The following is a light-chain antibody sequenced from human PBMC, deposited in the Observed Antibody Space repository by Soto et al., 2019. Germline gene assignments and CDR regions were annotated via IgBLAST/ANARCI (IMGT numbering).Light chain of an antibody. Sequence: QSALTQPASVSGSPGQSIALSCAGTSSDVGSYNLVSWYQQYPCKAPKLLISEGGKRPSGISNRFSGSKSGNTASLTISGLQAEDEADSYCCSFAHSNTYVFGTGTKLTVL. CDR2: EGG. CDR1: SSDVGSYNL. J-gene: IGLJ1*01. V-gene: IGLV2-23*01. CDR3: CSFAHSNTYV.